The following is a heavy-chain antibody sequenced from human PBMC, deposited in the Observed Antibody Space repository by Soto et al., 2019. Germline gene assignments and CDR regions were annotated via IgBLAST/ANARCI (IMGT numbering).Heavy chain of an antibody. Sequence: GGSLRLSCAASGFTFSSYAMHWVRQAPGKGLEWVAVISYDGSNKYYADSVKGRFTISRDNAKNSLYLQMNSVRAEDKAVDECARNLAGNRDYWGQXTLVTVSS. D-gene: IGHD3-3*02. CDR3: ARNLAGNRDY. J-gene: IGHJ4*02. V-gene: IGHV3-30-3*01. CDR1: GFTFSSYA. CDR2: ISYDGSNK.